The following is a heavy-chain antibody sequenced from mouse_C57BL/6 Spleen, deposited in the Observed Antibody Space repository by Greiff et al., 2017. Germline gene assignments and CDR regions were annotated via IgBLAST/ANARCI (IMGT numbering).Heavy chain of an antibody. Sequence: EVKLMESGGGLVQPGGSMKLSCVASGFTFSNYWMNWVRQSPEKGLEWVAQIRLKSDNYATHYAESVKGRFTISRDDSKSSVYLQMNNLRAEDTGIYYCTAPDSSGYWAMDYWGQGTSVTVSS. CDR1: GFTFSNYW. CDR2: IRLKSDNYAT. J-gene: IGHJ4*01. D-gene: IGHD3-2*02. CDR3: TAPDSSGYWAMDY. V-gene: IGHV6-3*01.